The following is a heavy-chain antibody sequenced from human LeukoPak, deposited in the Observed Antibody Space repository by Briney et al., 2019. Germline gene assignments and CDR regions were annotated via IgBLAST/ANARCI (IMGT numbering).Heavy chain of an antibody. CDR2: IRASGATT. D-gene: IGHD4-11*01. CDR1: GFNFRDYD. V-gene: IGHV3-23*01. CDR3: ARSINYSNYLLDS. Sequence: GGSLRLSCAASGFNFRDYDMTWVRQAPGKGLEWIASIRASGATTNYADSVRGRFTISRDNSNKVTYLRMNSLRAEDTAVFYCARSINYSNYLLDSWGQGTRVTVSS. J-gene: IGHJ4*02.